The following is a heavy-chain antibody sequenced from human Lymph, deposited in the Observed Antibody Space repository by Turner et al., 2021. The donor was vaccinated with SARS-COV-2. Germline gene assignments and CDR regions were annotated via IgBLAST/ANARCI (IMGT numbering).Heavy chain of an antibody. CDR1: GYTFTSYY. CDR3: ARVGPGGFDY. Sequence: QVHLVQSGSAGKTPVASVQVSCKASGYTFTSYYMHWVRQAPGQGLEWMGIINPSGDSTSYAQKFKGRVTMTRDTSTSTVYMELSSLRSEDTAVYYWARVGPGGFDYWGQGTPVTVSS. D-gene: IGHD2-15*01. CDR2: INPSGDST. J-gene: IGHJ4*02. V-gene: IGHV1-46*01.